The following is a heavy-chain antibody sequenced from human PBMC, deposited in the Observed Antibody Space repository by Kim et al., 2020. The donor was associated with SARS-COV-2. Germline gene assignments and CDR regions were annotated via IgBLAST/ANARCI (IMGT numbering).Heavy chain of an antibody. CDR3: TRGAVSGNDALGI. J-gene: IGHJ3*02. D-gene: IGHD6-19*01. Sequence: GGSLRLSCEASGFTLTNYGMHWVRQAPGTGLEWVAFMSYDGSLKHYGEAVKGRFTISRDTSKNILFLHMDSLRPDDTAVYYCTRGAVSGNDALGIWGQGSLVSVSS. CDR1: GFTLTNYG. V-gene: IGHV3-30*03. CDR2: MSYDGSLK.